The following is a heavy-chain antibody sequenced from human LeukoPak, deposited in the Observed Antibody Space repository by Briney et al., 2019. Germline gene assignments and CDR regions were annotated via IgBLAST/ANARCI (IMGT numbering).Heavy chain of an antibody. CDR2: INPNSGDT. CDR1: GYTLTVYY. J-gene: IGHJ4*01. D-gene: IGHD5-18*01. V-gene: IGHV1-2*06. CDR3: AREGSGYTYGRGSYFDY. Sequence: ASVKVSCKASGYTLTVYYIHWVRQAPGQGLEWMGRINPNSGDTNFAQKFQGRVTMTRDTSISTAYMDLSGLRPDDTAVYYCAREGSGYTYGRGSYFDYWGHGILATVSS.